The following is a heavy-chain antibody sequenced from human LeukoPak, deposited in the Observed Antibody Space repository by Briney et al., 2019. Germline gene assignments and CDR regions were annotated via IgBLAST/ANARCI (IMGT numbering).Heavy chain of an antibody. D-gene: IGHD5-24*01. Sequence: GASVTVSCTASGYTFTSYYMHWVRQAPGQGLEWMGIINPSGGSTSYAQKFQGRVTMTRDTSTSTAYMELSSLRSEDTAVYYCARTITTYQNWFDPWGQGTLVTVSS. CDR1: GYTFTSYY. J-gene: IGHJ5*02. CDR3: ARTITTYQNWFDP. CDR2: INPSGGST. V-gene: IGHV1-46*01.